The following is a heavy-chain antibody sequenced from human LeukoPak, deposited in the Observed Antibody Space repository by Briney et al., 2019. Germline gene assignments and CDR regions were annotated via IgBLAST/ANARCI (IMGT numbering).Heavy chain of an antibody. CDR2: ISGSGGST. J-gene: IGHJ3*02. V-gene: IGHV3-23*01. CDR3: AKDLSIFGSYGAFDI. D-gene: IGHD3-3*01. Sequence: GGSLRLSCAASGFTFSSYAMSWVRQAPGKGLEWVSAISGSGGSTYYADSVKGRFTISRDNSKNTLYLQMNSPRAEDTAVYYCAKDLSIFGSYGAFDIWGQGTMVTVSS. CDR1: GFTFSSYA.